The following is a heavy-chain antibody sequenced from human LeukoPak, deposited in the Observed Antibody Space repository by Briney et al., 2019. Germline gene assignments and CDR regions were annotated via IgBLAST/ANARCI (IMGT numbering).Heavy chain of an antibody. D-gene: IGHD3-3*01. V-gene: IGHV3-30*02. CDR2: IRYDGSNK. CDR3: AKPYYDFWSGYYKDNWFDP. J-gene: IGHJ5*02. Sequence: GGSLRLSCAASGFTFSSYAMSWVRQAPGKGLEWVAFIRYDGSNKYYADSVKGRFTISRDNSKNTLYLQMNSLRAEDTAVYYCAKPYYDFWSGYYKDNWFDPWGQGTLVTVSS. CDR1: GFTFSSYA.